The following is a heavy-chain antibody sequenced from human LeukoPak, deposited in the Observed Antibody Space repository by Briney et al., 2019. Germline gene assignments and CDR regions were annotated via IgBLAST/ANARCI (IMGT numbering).Heavy chain of an antibody. CDR3: ARAYGSSWLSDAFDI. Sequence: GSLRLSCAASGFTVSSNYMSWVRQPPGKGLEWIGEIYHSGSTNYNPSLKSRVTISVDKSKNQFSLKLSSVTAADTAVYYCARAYGSSWLSDAFDIWGQGTMVTVSS. CDR2: IYHSGST. J-gene: IGHJ3*02. D-gene: IGHD6-13*01. V-gene: IGHV4-4*02. CDR1: GFTVSSNY.